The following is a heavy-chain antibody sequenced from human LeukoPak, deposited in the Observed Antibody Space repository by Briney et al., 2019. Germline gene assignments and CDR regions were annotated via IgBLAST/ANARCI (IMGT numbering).Heavy chain of an antibody. J-gene: IGHJ3*02. CDR3: ARQRTHCSGGSCYSGAFDI. CDR2: IYPGDSDT. V-gene: IGHV5-51*01. Sequence: GESLKISCKGSGYSFTSYWIGWVRQMPGKGLEWMGIIYPGDSDTRYSPSFQGQVTISADKSISTAYLQWSSLKASDTAMYYWARQRTHCSGGSCYSGAFDIWGQGTMVTVSS. D-gene: IGHD2-15*01. CDR1: GYSFTSYW.